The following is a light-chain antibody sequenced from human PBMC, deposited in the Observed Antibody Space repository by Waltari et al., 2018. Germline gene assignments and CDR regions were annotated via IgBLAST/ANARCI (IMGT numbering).Light chain of an antibody. CDR3: QQYNDGLT. CDR2: DAS. CDR1: QSVGNY. J-gene: IGKJ4*01. V-gene: IGKV3-15*01. Sequence: EVVMTQSPATLSMSPGDSATLSCRASQSVGNYLAWYQQKPGQPPRLLIYDASTTATGIPARFTGSGSGTEFTLTIYSLQPEDFALYYCQQYNDGLTFGGGTKVEIK.